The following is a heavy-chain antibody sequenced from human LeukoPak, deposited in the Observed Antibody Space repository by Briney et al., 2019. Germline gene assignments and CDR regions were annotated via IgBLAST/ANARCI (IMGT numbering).Heavy chain of an antibody. CDR2: IKQDGSEK. CDR1: GFTFSSYW. CDR3: ARDRLSGVGNWFDP. V-gene: IGHV3-7*01. J-gene: IGHJ5*02. Sequence: GGSLRLSCAASGFTFSSYWMSWVSQAPGKGLEWVANIKQDGSEKYYVDSVKGRFTISRDNAKNSLYLQMNSLRAEDTAVYYCARDRLSGVGNWFDPWGQGTLVTVSS. D-gene: IGHD1-26*01.